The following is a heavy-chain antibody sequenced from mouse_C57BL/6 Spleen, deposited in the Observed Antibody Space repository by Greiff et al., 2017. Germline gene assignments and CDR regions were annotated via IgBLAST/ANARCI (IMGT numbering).Heavy chain of an antibody. Sequence: QVHVKQSGPELVKPGASVKISCKASGYAFSSSWMNWVKQRPGKGLEWIGRIYPGDGDTNYNGKFKGKATLTADKSSSTAYMQLSSLTSEDSAVYFCARLGMDAMDYWGQGTSVTVSS. V-gene: IGHV1-82*01. J-gene: IGHJ4*01. CDR1: GYAFSSSW. CDR3: ARLGMDAMDY. D-gene: IGHD3-3*01. CDR2: IYPGDGDT.